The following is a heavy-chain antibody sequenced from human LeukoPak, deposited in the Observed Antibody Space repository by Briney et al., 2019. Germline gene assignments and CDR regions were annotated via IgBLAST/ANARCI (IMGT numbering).Heavy chain of an antibody. Sequence: SETLSLTCTVSGGSISSYYWSWIRQPPGKGLELIGYIYNSGSTNYNPSLKSRVSISLDTSKNQFSLKLSSVTAADTAVYYCAKDPHIVVVTAIPRDYWGQGTLVTVSS. V-gene: IGHV4-59*01. CDR1: GGSISSYY. CDR3: AKDPHIVVVTAIPRDY. D-gene: IGHD2-21*02. CDR2: IYNSGST. J-gene: IGHJ4*02.